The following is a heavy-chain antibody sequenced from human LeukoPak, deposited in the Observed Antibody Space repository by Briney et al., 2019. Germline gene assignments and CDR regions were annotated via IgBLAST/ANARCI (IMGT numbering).Heavy chain of an antibody. CDR2: IFVASGNT. D-gene: IGHD5-18*01. J-gene: IGHJ6*03. CDR3: AADRQLWLRDYYYYMDV. V-gene: IGHV1-58*02. CDR1: RFTFTSSA. Sequence: GASVNVSRKSSRFTFTSSAMQWVRQARGQRLEWIGWIFVASGNTNNAQKFQERATITRDMSTSTAYMELSSLRSEDTAVYYCAADRQLWLRDYYYYMDVWGKGTTVTVSS.